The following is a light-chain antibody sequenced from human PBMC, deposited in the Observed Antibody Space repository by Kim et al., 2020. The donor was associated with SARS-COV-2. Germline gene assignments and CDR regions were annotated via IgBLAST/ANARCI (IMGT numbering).Light chain of an antibody. CDR1: QGIRND. J-gene: IGKJ1*01. Sequence: ASIGDSATITCRASQGIRNDLGWYQQTPGKAPKLLIYAASNLQSGVSPRFSGSGSGTDFTLTISSLQPEDFATYYCLQDYTYPRTFGQGTKVDIK. CDR3: LQDYTYPRT. V-gene: IGKV1-6*01. CDR2: AAS.